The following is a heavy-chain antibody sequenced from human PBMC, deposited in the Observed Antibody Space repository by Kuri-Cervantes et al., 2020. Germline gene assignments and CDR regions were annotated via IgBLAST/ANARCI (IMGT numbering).Heavy chain of an antibody. CDR1: GFTVTSNY. V-gene: IGHV3-66*01. Sequence: GGSLRLSCAASGFTVTSNYMSWVRQAPGKGLEWVSVIFGGGSTYYADSVKGRFTISRDNSENTLYLQMNNLRAEDTAVYYCARRSGYYYGMDVWGQGTTVTVSS. CDR2: IFGGGST. J-gene: IGHJ6*02. CDR3: ARRSGYYYGMDV. D-gene: IGHD6-19*01.